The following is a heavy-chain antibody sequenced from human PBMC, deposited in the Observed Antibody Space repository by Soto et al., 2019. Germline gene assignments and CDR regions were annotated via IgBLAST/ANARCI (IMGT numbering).Heavy chain of an antibody. CDR3: ATDYSGIVF. CDR1: GFTFSRSA. CDR2: ISGSGIST. D-gene: IGHD1-26*01. J-gene: IGHJ1*01. Sequence: EVQLLDSGGGLVQPGGSLRLSCAASGFTFSRSAMSWVRQVPGKGLEWVSGISGSGISTYYADSVKGRFAISRDNSKNTLSLPMNSLRSEDTAIYYCATDYSGIVFWGQGTLVTVSS. V-gene: IGHV3-23*01.